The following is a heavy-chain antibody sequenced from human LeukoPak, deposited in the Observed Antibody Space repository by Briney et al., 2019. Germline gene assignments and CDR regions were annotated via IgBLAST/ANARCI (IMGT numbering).Heavy chain of an antibody. CDR2: ISYSGST. V-gene: IGHV4-59*01. J-gene: IGHJ4*02. Sequence: SETLSLTCTVSGGSISGYYWSWIRQPPGKGLEWVGYISYSGSTNYNPSLKSRVTISVDTSRNQFSLKLSSVTAADTAIYYCARDGRAGSLFAYWGQGTLVTVSS. D-gene: IGHD6-19*01. CDR1: GGSISGYY. CDR3: ARDGRAGSLFAY.